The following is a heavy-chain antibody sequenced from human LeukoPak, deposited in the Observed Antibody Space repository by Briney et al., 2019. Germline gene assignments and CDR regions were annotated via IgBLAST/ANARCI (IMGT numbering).Heavy chain of an antibody. CDR3: ARHQIVGATRSPFDY. CDR1: GYSFNSYW. Sequence: GESLKISCKGSGYSFNSYWIGWVRQMPGKGLEWMGIIYPGDSDTRYSPSFQGQVTISADKSINTAYLQWSSLKASDTAMYYCARHQIVGATRSPFDYWGQGTLVTASS. J-gene: IGHJ4*02. V-gene: IGHV5-51*01. CDR2: IYPGDSDT. D-gene: IGHD1-26*01.